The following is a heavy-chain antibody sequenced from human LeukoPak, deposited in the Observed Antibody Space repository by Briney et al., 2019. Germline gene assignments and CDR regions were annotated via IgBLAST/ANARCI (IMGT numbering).Heavy chain of an antibody. CDR2: ISGSGGST. CDR3: AKDWLRDYDSSGYPDYYFDY. D-gene: IGHD3-22*01. J-gene: IGHJ4*02. CDR1: GFTFSSYA. V-gene: IGHV3-23*01. Sequence: GGSLRLSCAASGFTFSSYAMSWVRQASGKGLEWVSAISGSGGSTYYADSVKGRFTISRDNSKNTLYLQMNSLRAEDTAVYYCAKDWLRDYDSSGYPDYYFDYWGQGTLVTVSS.